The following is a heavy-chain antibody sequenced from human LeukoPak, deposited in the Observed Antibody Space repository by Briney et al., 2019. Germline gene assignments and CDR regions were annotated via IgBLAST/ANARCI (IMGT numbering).Heavy chain of an antibody. CDR1: GFTFGDYA. CDR3: TRIFVYYYFYMDV. J-gene: IGHJ6*03. CDR2: IRTEDYDGAT. Sequence: GGSLRLSCAASGFTFGDYAMSWVRQAPGKGLEWGGFIRTEDYDGATDYGASVKGRFTISRDDSKNIAYLQMNSLNTEDTGIYFCTRIFVYYYFYMDVWGKGTTVIASS. V-gene: IGHV3-49*04.